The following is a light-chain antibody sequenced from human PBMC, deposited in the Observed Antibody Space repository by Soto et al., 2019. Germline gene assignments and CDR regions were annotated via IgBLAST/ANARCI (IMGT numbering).Light chain of an antibody. CDR1: QSVSSGY. CDR2: GAS. CDR3: QQYGSSPAT. J-gene: IGKJ1*01. Sequence: EIVLTQSPGTLSLSPGERATLSCRASQSVSSGYLAWYQQKPGQAPRLLIYGASSRATGSPDRFSGSGSGTDFTLTISRLEPEDFAVYFCQQYGSSPATFGQGTKVEI. V-gene: IGKV3-20*01.